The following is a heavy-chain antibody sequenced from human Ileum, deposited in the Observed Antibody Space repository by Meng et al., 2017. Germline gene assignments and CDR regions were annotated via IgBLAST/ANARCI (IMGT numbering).Heavy chain of an antibody. V-gene: IGHV4-61*01. Sequence: QVQRQDSRPGRVRPAETLSLTCTISGGSVNTGSYYWSWIRQPPGKGLEWIGYMYFSGSTKYNASLKSRVSISVDTSKKQFSLNLTSVTAADTAVYYCARGHYDKYFDSWGQGTLVTVSS. CDR3: ARGHYDKYFDS. CDR1: GGSVNTGSYY. J-gene: IGHJ4*02. D-gene: IGHD3-22*01. CDR2: MYFSGST.